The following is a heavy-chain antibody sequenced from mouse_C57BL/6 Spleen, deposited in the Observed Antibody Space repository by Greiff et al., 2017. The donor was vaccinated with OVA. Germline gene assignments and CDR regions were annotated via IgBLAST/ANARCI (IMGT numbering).Heavy chain of an antibody. Sequence: QVQLQQSGAELAKPGASVKLSCKASGYTFTSYWMHWVKQRPGQGLEWIGYINPSSGYTKYNQKFKDKATVTADKSSSTAYMQLSSLTDEDSAVYYCARRGYDYDAAWFAYWGQGTLVTVSA. CDR3: ARRGYDYDAAWFAY. CDR2: INPSSGYT. CDR1: GYTFTSYW. D-gene: IGHD2-4*01. V-gene: IGHV1-7*01. J-gene: IGHJ3*01.